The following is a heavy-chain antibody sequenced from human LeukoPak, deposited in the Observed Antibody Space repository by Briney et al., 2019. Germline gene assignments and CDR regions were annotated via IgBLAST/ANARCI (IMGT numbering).Heavy chain of an antibody. J-gene: IGHJ4*02. V-gene: IGHV3-30*02. Sequence: PGGSLRLSCTPSGFIFSNYGMYWVRQAPGKGLEWVTFIRYDGSDEYYADSVKGRFTISRDNAKNSLYLQINSLRAEDTAVYYCVRGDSRDYWGQGTLVTVSS. CDR3: VRGDSRDY. D-gene: IGHD6-13*01. CDR1: GFIFSNYG. CDR2: IRYDGSDE.